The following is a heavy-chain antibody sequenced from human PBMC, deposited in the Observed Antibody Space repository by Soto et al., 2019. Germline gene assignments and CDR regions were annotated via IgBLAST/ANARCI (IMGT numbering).Heavy chain of an antibody. D-gene: IGHD3-3*01. V-gene: IGHV3-23*01. Sequence: PGGSLRLSCAASGFTFSSYAMSWVRQAPGKGLEWVSAISGSGGSTYYADSVKGRFTISRDNSKNTRYLQMNSLRAEDTAVYYCAKDRMPISVSRFLESSTTNWFDPWGQGTLVTVSS. J-gene: IGHJ5*02. CDR3: AKDRMPISVSRFLESSTTNWFDP. CDR1: GFTFSSYA. CDR2: ISGSGGST.